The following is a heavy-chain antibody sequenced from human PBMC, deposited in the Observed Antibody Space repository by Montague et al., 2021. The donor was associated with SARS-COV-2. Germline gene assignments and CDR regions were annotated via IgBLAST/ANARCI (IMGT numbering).Heavy chain of an antibody. CDR3: ARKSGSGSYLVY. CDR2: IYYSGST. D-gene: IGHD3-10*01. J-gene: IGHJ4*02. CDR1: GGSISSNSYY. V-gene: IGHV4-39*01. Sequence: SETLSLTCTVSGGSISSNSYYWGWIRQPPGKGLEWIGSIYYSGSTYYNPSLRSRVTISVDTSKNQFSLKLSSVTAADTAVYYCARKSGSGSYLVYWGQGTLVTVSS.